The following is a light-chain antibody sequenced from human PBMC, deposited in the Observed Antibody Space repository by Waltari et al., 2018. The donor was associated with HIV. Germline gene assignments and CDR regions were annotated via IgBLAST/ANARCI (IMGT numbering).Light chain of an antibody. V-gene: IGLV2-14*01. CDR1: SSDAGAYNY. CDR3: SSYTSSSTLVV. Sequence: QSALTQPASVSGSPGQSITISCTGPSSDAGAYNYVSWYQQHPGKVPKLMIYEVSNRPSGVANRCSGSKSGNTASLTICGLQAEDEADYYCSSYTSSSTLVVFGGGTKLTVL. J-gene: IGLJ2*01. CDR2: EVS.